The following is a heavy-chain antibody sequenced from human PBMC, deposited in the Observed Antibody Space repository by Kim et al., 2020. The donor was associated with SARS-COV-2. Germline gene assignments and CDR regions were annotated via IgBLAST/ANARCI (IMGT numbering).Heavy chain of an antibody. Sequence: GGSLKLSCAASGFTFSSYAMSWVRQAPGRGPEWVSTITGGGGSTYYADSVKGRFTISRDNSKNMLYLQMNSLRAEDTAVYYCAKIMAGRKGWFDPWGQGT. J-gene: IGHJ5*02. CDR2: ITGGGGST. CDR1: GFTFSSYA. V-gene: IGHV3-23*01. CDR3: AKIMAGRKGWFDP. D-gene: IGHD3-10*01.